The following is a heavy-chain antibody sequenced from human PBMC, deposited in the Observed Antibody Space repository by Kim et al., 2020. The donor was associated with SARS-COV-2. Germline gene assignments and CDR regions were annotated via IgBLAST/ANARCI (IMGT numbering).Heavy chain of an antibody. CDR3: ARLEVGALDY. CDR2: ST. V-gene: IGHV3-53*01. J-gene: IGHJ4*02. Sequence: STYYADSVKGRFPISRDNSKNTLYLQMISLRAEDTAVYYCARLEVGALDYWGQGTLVTVSS. D-gene: IGHD1-26*01.